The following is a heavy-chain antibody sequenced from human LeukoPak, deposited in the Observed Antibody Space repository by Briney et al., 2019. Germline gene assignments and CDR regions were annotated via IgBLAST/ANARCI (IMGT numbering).Heavy chain of an antibody. CDR1: GYIFTGYY. CDR3: ARDDGDYSYYYYMEV. D-gene: IGHD2-21*02. Sequence: ASVKVSRKASGYIFTGYYMHWVRQAPGQGLEWMGWINPKTANPTYGQAFTGRFVFSLDTSINTAYLQISSLKAEDTAVYYCARDDGDYSYYYYMEVWGKGTTVTVSS. V-gene: IGHV7-4-1*02. J-gene: IGHJ6*03. CDR2: INPKTANP.